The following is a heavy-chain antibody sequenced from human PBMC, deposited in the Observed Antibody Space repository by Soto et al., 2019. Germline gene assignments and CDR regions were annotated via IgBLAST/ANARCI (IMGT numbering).Heavy chain of an antibody. V-gene: IGHV1-18*01. CDR3: AGHSSGWFEDWFDP. J-gene: IGHJ5*02. CDR2: ISAYNGNT. D-gene: IGHD6-19*01. CDR1: GYTFTSYG. Sequence: SVKVSCKASGYTFTSYGISWVRQAPGQGLEWMGWISAYNGNTNYAQKLQGRVTMTTDTSTSTAYMELRSLRSDDTAVYYCAGHSSGWFEDWFDPWGQGTLVTVSS.